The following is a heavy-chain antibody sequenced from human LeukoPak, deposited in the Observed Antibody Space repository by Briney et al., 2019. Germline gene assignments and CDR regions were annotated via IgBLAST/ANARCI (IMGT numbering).Heavy chain of an antibody. CDR1: GFTFSSYA. CDR2: ISYDGSNK. D-gene: IGHD3-22*01. Sequence: PGGSLRLSCAASGFTFSSYAMHWVRQAPGKGLEWVAVISYDGSNKYYADSVKGRFTISRDNSKNTLYLQMNSLRAEDTAVYYCARDLTYYYDSSGPIDYWGQGTLVTVSS. V-gene: IGHV3-30*04. CDR3: ARDLTYYYDSSGPIDY. J-gene: IGHJ4*02.